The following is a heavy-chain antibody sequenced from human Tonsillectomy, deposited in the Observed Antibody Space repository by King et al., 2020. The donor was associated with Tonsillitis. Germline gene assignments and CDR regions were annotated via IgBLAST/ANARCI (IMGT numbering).Heavy chain of an antibody. D-gene: IGHD6-25*01. Sequence: QLVQSGGGLVQPGGSLRLSCSASGFTFSRYAMHWVRQAPGKGLEYVSAISSNGGSTYYTDSVKGRFTICRDNSKNTLYLQMSSLRAEDTALYYCVKDAGSGDFYYYMDVWGKGTTVTVSS. CDR1: GFTFSRYA. J-gene: IGHJ6*03. CDR3: VKDAGSGDFYYYMDV. CDR2: ISSNGGST. V-gene: IGHV3-64D*06.